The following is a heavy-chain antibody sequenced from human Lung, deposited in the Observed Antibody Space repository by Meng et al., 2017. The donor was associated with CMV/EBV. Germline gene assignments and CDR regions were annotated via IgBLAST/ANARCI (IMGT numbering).Heavy chain of an antibody. CDR1: GFTLSNYR. CDR3: AREKAGTRHFDY. D-gene: IGHD6-19*01. Sequence: GESXKIXCAASGFTLSNYRMHWVRQPPGKGLVWVSRINSDGSNTTYADFVKGRFTISRDNAKNTLYVQMNSLTVEDTAVYYCAREKAGTRHFDYWGQGTLVTFSS. CDR2: INSDGSNT. V-gene: IGHV3-74*03. J-gene: IGHJ4*02.